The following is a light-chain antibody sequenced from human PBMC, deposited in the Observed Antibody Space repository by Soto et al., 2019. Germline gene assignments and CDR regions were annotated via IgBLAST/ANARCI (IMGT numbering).Light chain of an antibody. CDR2: GAS. CDR1: QRVSSN. V-gene: IGKV3-15*01. J-gene: IGKJ3*01. Sequence: EIVMTQSPATLSVSPGERATLSCRASQRVSSNLAWYQQKPRQAPRLLIYGASTRATGIPARFSGSGSGTEFTLTISSLQSEDFAVSYCQQYNNWAFTCGPGTKVGI. CDR3: QQYNNWAFT.